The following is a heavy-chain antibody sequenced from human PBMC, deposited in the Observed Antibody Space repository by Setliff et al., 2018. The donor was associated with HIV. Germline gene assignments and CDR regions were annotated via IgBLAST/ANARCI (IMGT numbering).Heavy chain of an antibody. D-gene: IGHD1-26*01. CDR3: ARHCNVNYYVRKDFDY. Sequence: SETLSLTCAVSGASISSTSYYWGWVRQPPGKGLEWIGSIYYSGSTYYNPSLKSRLTISVDTSRNQFSLKLSSLTAADTAVYYCARHCNVNYYVRKDFDYWGQGILVTVSS. CDR2: IYYSGST. V-gene: IGHV4-39*01. J-gene: IGHJ4*02. CDR1: GASISSTSYY.